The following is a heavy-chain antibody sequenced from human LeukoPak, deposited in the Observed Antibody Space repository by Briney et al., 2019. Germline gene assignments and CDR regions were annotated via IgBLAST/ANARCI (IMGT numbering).Heavy chain of an antibody. CDR3: ARDLHPTVTTYYYFYMDV. CDR2: ISSSSNTI. J-gene: IGHJ6*03. V-gene: IGHV3-48*01. CDR1: GFTFSSYS. D-gene: IGHD4-11*01. Sequence: GESLKISCAASGFTFSSYSMNWVRQAPGKGLEWVSYISSSSNTIYYADSVKGRFTISRDNAKNSLYLQMNSLRAEDTAVYYCARDLHPTVTTYYYFYMDVWGKGTTVTVSS.